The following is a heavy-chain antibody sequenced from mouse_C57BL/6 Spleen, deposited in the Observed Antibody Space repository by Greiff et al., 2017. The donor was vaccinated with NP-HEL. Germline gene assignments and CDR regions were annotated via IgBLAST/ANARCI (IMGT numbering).Heavy chain of an antibody. CDR1: GYTFTSYW. CDR3: ARRYYYGSSPSYWYFDV. J-gene: IGHJ1*03. D-gene: IGHD1-1*01. Sequence: VQLQQPGAELVRPGSSVKLSCKASGYTFTSYWMHWVKQRPLQGLEWIGNIDPSDSETHYNQKFKDKATLTVDKSSSTAYMQLSSLTSEDSAVYYCARRYYYGSSPSYWYFDVWGTGTTVTVSS. V-gene: IGHV1-52*01. CDR2: IDPSDSET.